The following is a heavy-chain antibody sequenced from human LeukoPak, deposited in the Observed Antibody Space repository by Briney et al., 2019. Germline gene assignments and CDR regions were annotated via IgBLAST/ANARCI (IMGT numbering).Heavy chain of an antibody. CDR1: GFTFSSYW. V-gene: IGHV3-7*01. CDR2: IKQDGSEK. CDR3: ARAGIRGSYDY. D-gene: IGHD1-26*01. Sequence: GGSLRLSCAASGFTFSSYWMSWVRQGPGKGLEWVANIKQDGSEKYYVDSVKGRFTISRDNAKNSLYLQMNSLRAEDTAVYYCARAGIRGSYDYWGQGTLVTVSS. J-gene: IGHJ4*02.